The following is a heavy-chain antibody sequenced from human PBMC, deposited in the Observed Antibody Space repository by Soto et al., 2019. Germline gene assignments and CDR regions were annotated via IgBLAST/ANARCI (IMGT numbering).Heavy chain of an antibody. V-gene: IGHV3-48*03. Sequence: EVQLVESGGGLVQPGGSLRLSCAASGFTFSSYEMNWVRQAPGKGLEWVSYISSSGSTIYYADSVKGRFTISRDNAKNSLYLQMNSLRAEDTAVYYCAVNDYGDGYYYYGMDVWGQGTTVTVSS. CDR2: ISSSGSTI. J-gene: IGHJ6*02. D-gene: IGHD4-17*01. CDR3: AVNDYGDGYYYYGMDV. CDR1: GFTFSSYE.